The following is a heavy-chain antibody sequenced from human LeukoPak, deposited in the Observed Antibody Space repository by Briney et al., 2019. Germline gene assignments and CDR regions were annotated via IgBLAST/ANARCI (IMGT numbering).Heavy chain of an antibody. D-gene: IGHD3-22*01. V-gene: IGHV3-49*04. CDR1: GFTFGDYA. J-gene: IGHJ4*02. CDR3: TTGRGYYYDSSGYHSL. CDR2: IRSKAYGGTT. Sequence: GGSLRLSCTASGFTFGDYAMSWVRQAPGKGLEWVGFIRSKAYGGTTEYAASVKGRFTISRDDSKSIAYLQMNSLKTEDTAVYYCTTGRGYYYDSSGYHSLWGQGTLVTVPS.